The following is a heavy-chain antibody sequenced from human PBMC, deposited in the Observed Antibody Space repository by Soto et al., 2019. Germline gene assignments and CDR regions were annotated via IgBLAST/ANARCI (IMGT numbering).Heavy chain of an antibody. D-gene: IGHD3-16*01. V-gene: IGHV3-30-3*01. CDR1: GFTFSSYA. J-gene: IGHJ5*01. CDR3: ARARGVSWFDP. CDR2: ISYDGSNK. Sequence: PGGSLRLSCAASGFTFSSYAMHWVRQAPGKGLEWVAVISYDGSNKYYADSVKGRFTISRDNSKNTLYLQMNSLRAEDTAVYYCARARGVSWFDPWGQGTTVTVSS.